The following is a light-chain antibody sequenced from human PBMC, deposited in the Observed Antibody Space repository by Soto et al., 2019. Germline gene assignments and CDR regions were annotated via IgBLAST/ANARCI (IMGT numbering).Light chain of an antibody. CDR3: QKYDNAPWT. CDR2: AAS. Sequence: DIQMTQSPSSLSASVGDRVTITCRASQGFSNYLAWYQQKPGKVPKLLIYAASTLQSGGPSRFSGSRSGADFTLTISSLQPEDVATYYCQKYDNAPWTFGQGTKVEIK. J-gene: IGKJ1*01. CDR1: QGFSNY. V-gene: IGKV1-27*01.